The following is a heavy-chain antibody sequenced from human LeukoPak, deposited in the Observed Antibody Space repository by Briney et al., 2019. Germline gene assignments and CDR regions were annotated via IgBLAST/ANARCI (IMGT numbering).Heavy chain of an antibody. D-gene: IGHD3-22*01. CDR1: GYTFTGYY. J-gene: IGHJ5*02. V-gene: IGHV1-2*02. Sequence: ASVRVSCKASGYTFTGYYMHWVRQAPGQGLEWMGWINPNSGGTNYAQKFQGRVTMTRDTSISTAYMELSRLRSDDTAVYYCARVTVEAYYDSSGYYWFDPWGQGILVTVSS. CDR3: ARVTVEAYYDSSGYYWFDP. CDR2: INPNSGGT.